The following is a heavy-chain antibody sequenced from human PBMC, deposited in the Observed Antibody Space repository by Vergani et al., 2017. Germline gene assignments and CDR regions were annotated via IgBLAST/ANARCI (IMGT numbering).Heavy chain of an antibody. V-gene: IGHV4-4*03. CDR2: IYHSGST. J-gene: IGHJ5*02. D-gene: IGHD6-13*01. CDR1: GGSISSNNW. Sequence: QVQLQESGPGLVKPPGTLSLTCTVSGGSISSNNWWSWVRQPPGKGLQWIGEIYHSGSTNYNPSLKSRVTISLDKSKNQFSLKVNSVTAADTAVYYCAGDTHSWQRADRWGQGLLVSVSS. CDR3: AGDTHSWQRADR.